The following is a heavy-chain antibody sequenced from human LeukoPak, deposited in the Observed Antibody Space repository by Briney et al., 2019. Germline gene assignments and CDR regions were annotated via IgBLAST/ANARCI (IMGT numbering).Heavy chain of an antibody. D-gene: IGHD6-19*01. CDR3: ARGAKKPYKQWLPPYYYYYYMDV. Sequence: SETLSLTCTVSSGSIGSSSNYWGWIRQAPGKGLEWIGNVYYSGSTFYNPSLKSRVTISVDTSKNQFSLKLRSVTAADTAVYYCARGAKKPYKQWLPPYYYYYYMDVWGKGTTVTVSS. CDR1: SGSIGSSSNY. J-gene: IGHJ6*03. V-gene: IGHV4-39*01. CDR2: VYYSGST.